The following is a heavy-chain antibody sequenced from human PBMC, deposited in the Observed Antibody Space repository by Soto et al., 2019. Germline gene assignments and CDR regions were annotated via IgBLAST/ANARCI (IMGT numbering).Heavy chain of an antibody. V-gene: IGHV3-30*18. J-gene: IGHJ5*02. Sequence: GGSLRLSCAASGFTFSSYGMHWVRQAPGKGLEWVAVISYDGSNKYYADSVKGRFTISRDNSKNTLYLQMNSLRAEDTAVYYCAKDWYYYGSGSHTQLDHWGQGTLVTVSS. D-gene: IGHD3-10*01. CDR1: GFTFSSYG. CDR3: AKDWYYYGSGSHTQLDH. CDR2: ISYDGSNK.